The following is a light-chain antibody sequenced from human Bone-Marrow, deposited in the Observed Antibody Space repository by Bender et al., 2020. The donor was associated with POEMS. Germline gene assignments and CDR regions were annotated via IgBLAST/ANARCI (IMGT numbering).Light chain of an antibody. Sequence: QSALTQPASVSGSPGQSITFSCTGTNRDVGNYDLVSWYQQHPDKAPKLMIYDVYKRPSGVSDRFSGSKSGNTASLTISGLQAEDEAHYFCCSYAGTTTPNWFFGGGTKVTVL. CDR3: CSYAGTTTPNWF. J-gene: IGLJ3*02. CDR2: DVY. CDR1: NRDVGNYDL. V-gene: IGLV2-23*02.